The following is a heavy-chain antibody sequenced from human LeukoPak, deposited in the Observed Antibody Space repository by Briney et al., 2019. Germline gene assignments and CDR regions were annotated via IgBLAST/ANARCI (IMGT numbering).Heavy chain of an antibody. V-gene: IGHV3-48*03. Sequence: PGGSLRLSCAASGFTFSSYAMNWVRQAPGKGLEWVSYISSGGSTIYYADSVKGRFTISRDNAKNSLYLQMDSLRAEDTAVYYCARDSPSTYDDILTGYLFAYYYYGMDVWGQGTTVTVSS. CDR2: ISSGGSTI. J-gene: IGHJ6*02. CDR1: GFTFSSYA. CDR3: ARDSPSTYDDILTGYLFAYYYYGMDV. D-gene: IGHD3-9*01.